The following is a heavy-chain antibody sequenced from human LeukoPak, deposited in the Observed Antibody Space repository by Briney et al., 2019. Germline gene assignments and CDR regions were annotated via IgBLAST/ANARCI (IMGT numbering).Heavy chain of an antibody. Sequence: GESLKISCKGSGYNFTIYWIGWVRQMPGKGLEWMGIIYHGDSDTRYSPSFQGQVTISVDKSISTAYLQWSSLKVSDTAIYYCAIFDVLLGESDNWCDPWGQGTQVTVSS. J-gene: IGHJ5*02. CDR3: AIFDVLLGESDNWCDP. V-gene: IGHV5-51*01. CDR1: GYNFTIYW. CDR2: IYHGDSDT. D-gene: IGHD3-16*01.